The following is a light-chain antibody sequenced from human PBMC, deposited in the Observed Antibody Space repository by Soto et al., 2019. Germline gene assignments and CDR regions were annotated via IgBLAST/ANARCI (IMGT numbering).Light chain of an antibody. Sequence: IQMTQSPSTLSASLGDRVTITCRASQSISSWLAWYQQKPGKAPKLLIYKASSLESGGPSRFSGSGSGTAFTLTISSLQPDDFATYYCQQYNSYSWTFGQGTKVEIK. CDR1: QSISSW. CDR2: KAS. CDR3: QQYNSYSWT. J-gene: IGKJ1*01. V-gene: IGKV1-5*03.